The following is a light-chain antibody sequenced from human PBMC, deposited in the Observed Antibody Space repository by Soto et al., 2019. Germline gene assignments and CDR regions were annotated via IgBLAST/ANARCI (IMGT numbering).Light chain of an antibody. J-gene: IGKJ5*01. CDR2: GAS. CDR1: QSVSSSY. CDR3: QQYNNWPPIT. Sequence: EIVCRQRPGTLSLSPGERATLSCRASQSVSSSYLAWYQQKPGQAPRLLIYGASTRATGIPARFSGSGSGTEFTLTISSLQSEDFAVYYCQQYNNWPPITFGQGTRLEIK. V-gene: IGKV3-15*01.